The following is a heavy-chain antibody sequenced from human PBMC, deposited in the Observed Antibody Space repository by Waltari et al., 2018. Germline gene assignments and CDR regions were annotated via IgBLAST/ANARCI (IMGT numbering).Heavy chain of an antibody. V-gene: IGHV4-4*07. J-gene: IGHJ3*01. CDR1: GGSISRYF. Sequence: QLQLQESGPGLVKPSETLSLTCLVSGGSISRYFWRWIRRPAGQGLEWIGRIYISETSNNPSLKSRVSMSRDTSNNQFSLRLTSVTAADTAVYYCARVGGSHSPLSAFDVWGQGTMVTVSS. D-gene: IGHD1-26*01. CDR2: IYISET. CDR3: ARVGGSHSPLSAFDV.